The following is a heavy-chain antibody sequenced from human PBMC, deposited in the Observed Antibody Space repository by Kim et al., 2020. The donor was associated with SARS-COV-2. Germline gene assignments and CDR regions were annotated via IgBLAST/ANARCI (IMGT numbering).Heavy chain of an antibody. D-gene: IGHD6-13*01. J-gene: IGHJ4*02. Sequence: KGRFTISRDNSTNTLYLQMNSLRAEDTAVYYCAKDARWYSSSWYVGFFDYWGQGTLVTVSS. V-gene: IGHV3-30*02. CDR3: AKDARWYSSSWYVGFFDY.